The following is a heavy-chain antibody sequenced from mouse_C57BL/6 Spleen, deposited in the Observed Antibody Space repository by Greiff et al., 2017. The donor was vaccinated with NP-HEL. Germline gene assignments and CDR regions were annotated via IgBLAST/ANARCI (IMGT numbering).Heavy chain of an antibody. V-gene: IGHV1-64*01. CDR1: GYTFTSYW. CDR3: ARFRLRNYYAMDY. CDR2: IHPNSGST. J-gene: IGHJ4*01. Sequence: QVQLQQPGAELVKPGASVKLSCKASGYTFTSYWMHWVKQRPGQGLEWIGMIHPNSGSTNYNEKFKSKATLTVDKSSSTAYMQLSSLTSEDSAVYYGARFRLRNYYAMDYWGQGTSVTVSS. D-gene: IGHD3-2*02.